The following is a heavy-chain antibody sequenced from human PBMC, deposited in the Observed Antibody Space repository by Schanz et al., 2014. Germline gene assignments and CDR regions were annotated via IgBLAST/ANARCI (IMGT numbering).Heavy chain of an antibody. Sequence: QVQLVQSGAEVKKPGSPVKVSCKSSGGTFSSYAISWVRQAPGQGLEWMGIINLSGGSTTYAQKFQGRVTMTRDTSTSTVYMELSSLRSEDTAVYYCARSNYYDNSDYYNSFDYWGQGTLVTVSS. CDR2: INLSGGST. CDR3: ARSNYYDNSDYYNSFDY. CDR1: GGTFSSYA. J-gene: IGHJ4*02. D-gene: IGHD3-22*01. V-gene: IGHV1-46*01.